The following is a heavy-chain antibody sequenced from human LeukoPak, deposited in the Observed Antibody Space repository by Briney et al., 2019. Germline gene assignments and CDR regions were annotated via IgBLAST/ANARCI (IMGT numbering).Heavy chain of an antibody. D-gene: IGHD6-13*01. J-gene: IGHJ4*02. CDR3: AKVVISWGPTSQDY. Sequence: GGSLRLSCAASGFTLSSYAMSWVRQSPGKGLDWGSTISGNGGNTYYADSVKGRFTISRDNSKNTLYLQINTLRAEDMAVYYCAKVVISWGPTSQDYWGQGTLVTVSS. CDR1: GFTLSSYA. V-gene: IGHV3-23*01. CDR2: ISGNGGNT.